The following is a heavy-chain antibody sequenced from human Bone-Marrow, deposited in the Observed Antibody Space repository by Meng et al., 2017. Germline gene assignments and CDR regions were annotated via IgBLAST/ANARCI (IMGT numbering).Heavy chain of an antibody. V-gene: IGHV1-69*05. J-gene: IGHJ3*02. CDR1: GYTFTSYA. Sequence: SVKVSCKASGYTFTSYAISWVRQAPGQGLEWMGGIIPIFGTANYAQKFQGRVTITTDESTSTAYMELSSLRSEDTAVYYCARVRSGWDGGAFDIWGQGTMVTVSS. CDR3: ARVRSGWDGGAFDI. D-gene: IGHD6-19*01. CDR2: IIPIFGTA.